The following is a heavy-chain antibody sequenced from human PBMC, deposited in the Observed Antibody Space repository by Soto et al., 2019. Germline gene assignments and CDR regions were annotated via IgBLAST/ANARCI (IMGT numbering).Heavy chain of an antibody. V-gene: IGHV1-69*13. J-gene: IGHJ4*02. Sequence: GASVKVSCKASGGTFSSYAISWVRQAPGQGLEWMGGINPIFGTANYAQKFQGRVTITADESTSTAYMELSSLRSEDTAVYYCARGELSYYYDSSGYSTMFDYWGQGTLVTVS. CDR1: GGTFSSYA. D-gene: IGHD3-22*01. CDR3: ARGELSYYYDSSGYSTMFDY. CDR2: INPIFGTA.